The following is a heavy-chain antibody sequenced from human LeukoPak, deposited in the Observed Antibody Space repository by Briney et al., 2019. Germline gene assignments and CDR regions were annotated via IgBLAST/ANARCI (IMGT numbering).Heavy chain of an antibody. Sequence: GGSLRLSCAASGFTFSSYGMHWVRQAPGKGLEWVAAIWYDGSNKYYADSVKGRFTISRDNSKNTLYLQMNSLRAEDTAVYYCARWKHSSWFLWVDYWGQGTLVTVSS. CDR1: GFTFSSYG. V-gene: IGHV3-33*01. J-gene: IGHJ4*02. CDR3: ARWKHSSWFLWVDY. CDR2: IWYDGSNK. D-gene: IGHD6-13*01.